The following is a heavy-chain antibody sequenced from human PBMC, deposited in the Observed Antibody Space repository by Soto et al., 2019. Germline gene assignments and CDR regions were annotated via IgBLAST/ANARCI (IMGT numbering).Heavy chain of an antibody. CDR3: AKDTYNYSSSGYYIFDY. D-gene: IGHD3-22*01. CDR1: GFIFSSYG. CDR2: VSHDGSNK. Sequence: QVQLVESGGGVVQPARSLRLSCEASGFIFSSYGMHWVRQAPGKGLEWVAVVSHDGSNKKYVDSVEGRFTISRDNSKNTLYLQMNSLRAEDTAVYYCAKDTYNYSSSGYYIFDYWGQGTLVTVSS. V-gene: IGHV3-30*18. J-gene: IGHJ4*02.